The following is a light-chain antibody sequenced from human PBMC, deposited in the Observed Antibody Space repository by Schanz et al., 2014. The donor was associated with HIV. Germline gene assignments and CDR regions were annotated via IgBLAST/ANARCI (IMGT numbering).Light chain of an antibody. CDR2: SYD. Sequence: QSVLTQTPSASGTPGQRVTVSCSGSRANLGRNGVRWYQQLPGAAPKLLIHSYDQRPSGVPYRFSGSKSGTSASLAITGLQAEDEADYFCQSYDSSVSGLVFGGGTKLTVL. CDR1: RANLGRNG. J-gene: IGLJ3*02. CDR3: QSYDSSVSGLV. V-gene: IGLV1-44*01.